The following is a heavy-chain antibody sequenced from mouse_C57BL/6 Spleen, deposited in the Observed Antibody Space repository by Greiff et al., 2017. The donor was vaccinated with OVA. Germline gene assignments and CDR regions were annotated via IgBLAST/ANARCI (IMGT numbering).Heavy chain of an antibody. V-gene: IGHV5-16*01. CDR3: ARGGYGSSFSFAY. Sequence: EVKLMESEGGLVQPGSSMKLSCTASGFTFSDYYMAWVRQVPEKGLEWVANINYDGSSTYYLDSLKSRFIISRDNAKNILYLQMSSLKSEDTATYDCARGGYGSSFSFAYWGQGTLVTVSA. D-gene: IGHD1-1*01. CDR2: INYDGSST. CDR1: GFTFSDYY. J-gene: IGHJ3*01.